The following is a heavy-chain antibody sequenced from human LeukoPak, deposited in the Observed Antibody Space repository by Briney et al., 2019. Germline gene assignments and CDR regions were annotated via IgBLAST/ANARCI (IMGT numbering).Heavy chain of an antibody. Sequence: GGSLRLSCAASRFTFSSYGMHWVRQAPGKGLEWVAVIWYDGSNKNYVDSVKGRFTISRDNSKNTLYLQMNSLRAEDTAVYYCARDRVGATDYFDYWGQGTLVTVSS. CDR3: ARDRVGATDYFDY. D-gene: IGHD1-26*01. J-gene: IGHJ4*02. CDR2: IWYDGSNK. CDR1: RFTFSSYG. V-gene: IGHV3-33*01.